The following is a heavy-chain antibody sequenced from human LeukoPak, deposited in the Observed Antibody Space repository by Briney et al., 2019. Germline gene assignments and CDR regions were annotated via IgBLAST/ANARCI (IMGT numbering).Heavy chain of an antibody. CDR2: INPSGGST. J-gene: IGHJ4*02. D-gene: IGHD6-6*01. Sequence: ASVKVSCKASGYTFTSYYMHWVRQAPGQGLEWMGIINPSGGSTSYAQKFQGRVTMTRDTSTSTVYMELSSLRSEDTAVYYCAVNPATIARPPDLYFDYWAQGTLVTVSP. CDR3: AVNPATIARPPDLYFDY. V-gene: IGHV1-46*01. CDR1: GYTFTSYY.